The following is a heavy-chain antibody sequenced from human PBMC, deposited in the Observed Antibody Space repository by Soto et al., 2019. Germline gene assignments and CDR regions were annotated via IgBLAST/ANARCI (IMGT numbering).Heavy chain of an antibody. D-gene: IGHD2-15*01. J-gene: IGHJ3*01. CDR1: GSTFSSYA. CDR2: ISGSGDST. V-gene: IGHV3-23*01. Sequence: EVQLWASGGGLVQPGGSLRLSCAASGSTFSSYAMSWVRQAPGKGLEWVSVISGSGDSTYYADSVKGRFTISRDNSKNPLYVEMNSLRAEDTAVYYCARELGYCSGGSCYMDGAFDFWGQGTMVTVSS. CDR3: ARELGYCSGGSCYMDGAFDF.